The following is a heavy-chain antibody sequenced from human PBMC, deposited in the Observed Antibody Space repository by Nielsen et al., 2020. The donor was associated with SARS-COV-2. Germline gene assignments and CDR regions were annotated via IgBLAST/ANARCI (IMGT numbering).Heavy chain of an antibody. Sequence: GESLKISCAASGFTFSSYSMNWVRQAPGKGLEWVSSISSSSSYIYYADSVKGRFTISRDNAKNSLYLQMNSLRAEDTAVYYCARQATEAGSGYYYYGMDVWGQGTTVTVSS. CDR2: ISSSSSYI. V-gene: IGHV3-21*01. J-gene: IGHJ6*02. CDR3: ARQATEAGSGYYYYGMDV. CDR1: GFTFSSYS. D-gene: IGHD1-26*01.